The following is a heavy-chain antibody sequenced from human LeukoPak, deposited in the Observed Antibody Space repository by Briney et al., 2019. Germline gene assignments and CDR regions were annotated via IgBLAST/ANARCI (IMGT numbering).Heavy chain of an antibody. CDR3: AREDLRCGGDCYWGGFDY. D-gene: IGHD2-21*02. Sequence: VASVKVSCKASGYTFTSYYMHWVRQAPGQGLEWMGIINPSGGSTSYAQKFQGRVTMTRDTSTSTVYMELSSLRSEDTAVYYCAREDLRCGGDCYWGGFDYWGQGTLVTVSS. V-gene: IGHV1-46*01. J-gene: IGHJ4*02. CDR2: INPSGGST. CDR1: GYTFTSYY.